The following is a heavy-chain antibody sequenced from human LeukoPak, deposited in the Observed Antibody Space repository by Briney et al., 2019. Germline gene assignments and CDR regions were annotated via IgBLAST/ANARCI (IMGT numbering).Heavy chain of an antibody. CDR3: ARDVSPYYGSGSFPEN. Sequence: SETLSLTCTVSGGSISSYYWSWIRQPPGKGLEWIGYIYYSGSTNYNPSLKSRVTISVDTSKNQFSLKLSSVTAADTAVYYCARDVSPYYGSGSFPENWGQGTLVTVSS. CDR2: IYYSGST. CDR1: GGSISSYY. V-gene: IGHV4-59*12. J-gene: IGHJ4*02. D-gene: IGHD3-10*01.